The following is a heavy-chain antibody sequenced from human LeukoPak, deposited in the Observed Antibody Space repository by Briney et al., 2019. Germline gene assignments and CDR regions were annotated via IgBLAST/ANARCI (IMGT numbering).Heavy chain of an antibody. CDR1: GYTFTGYY. D-gene: IGHD6-13*01. Sequence: ASVKVSCKASGYTFTGYYMHWVRQAPGQGLEWMGWINPSSGRTNYAQNFQDRVAMTRDTSISTAYMELSSLRSDDTAVYYCARVTGYMTEDYFDYWGQGILITVSS. CDR2: INPSSGRT. CDR3: ARVTGYMTEDYFDY. J-gene: IGHJ4*02. V-gene: IGHV1-2*02.